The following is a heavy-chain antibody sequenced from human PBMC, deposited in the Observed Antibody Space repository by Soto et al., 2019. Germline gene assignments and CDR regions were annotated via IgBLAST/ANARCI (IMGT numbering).Heavy chain of an antibody. CDR1: GGSISSYY. CDR3: AREWIAAATNAFDI. J-gene: IGHJ3*02. V-gene: IGHV4-59*01. CDR2: IYYSGST. Sequence: KASETLSLTCTVSGGSISSYYWSWIRQPPGKGLEWIGYIYYSGSTNYNPSLKSRVTISVDTSKNQFSLKLSSVTAADTAVYYCAREWIAAATNAFDIWGQGTMVTVSS. D-gene: IGHD6-13*01.